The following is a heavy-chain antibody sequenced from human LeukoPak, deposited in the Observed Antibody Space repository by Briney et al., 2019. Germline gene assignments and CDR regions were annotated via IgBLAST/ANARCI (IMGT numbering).Heavy chain of an antibody. J-gene: IGHJ4*02. CDR3: ARQQDTSTWPPVDY. D-gene: IGHD2-2*01. Sequence: SETLSLTCTVSGYSITIGFYWGWIRQPPGKGLEWIGNIYHSGGAYYNPSLKSRVTMSVDTSKNQFSLQLSSVTAADTAVYYCARQQDTSTWPPVDYWGQGALVTVSS. CDR2: IYHSGGA. V-gene: IGHV4-38-2*02. CDR1: GYSITIGFY.